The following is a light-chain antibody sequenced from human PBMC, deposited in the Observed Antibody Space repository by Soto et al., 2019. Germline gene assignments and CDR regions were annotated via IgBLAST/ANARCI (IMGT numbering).Light chain of an antibody. CDR1: SGDIGSYNR. CDR3: NSYTNSTPPYV. CDR2: EVT. J-gene: IGLJ1*01. Sequence: QSALTQPASVSGSPGQSITISCTGTSGDIGSYNRVSGYQQHPGKAPKLIIYEVTDRPSGVSNRFSGSKSGNTASLTISGLQADHEVDYYCNSYTNSTPPYVFGTGTKVTVL. V-gene: IGLV2-14*01.